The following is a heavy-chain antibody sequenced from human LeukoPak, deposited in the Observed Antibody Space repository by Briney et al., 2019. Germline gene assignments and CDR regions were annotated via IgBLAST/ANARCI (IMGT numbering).Heavy chain of an antibody. CDR3: ARGQPDCSSTSCYYYYYMDV. D-gene: IGHD2-2*01. J-gene: IGHJ6*03. CDR1: GYMFTSYG. Sequence: ASVTVSCKASGYMFTSYGLSWVRQAPGQGLEWMGWISAYNGNTRYAQKFQGRVTMTRNTSISTAYMELSSLRSEDTAVYYCARGQPDCSSTSCYYYYYMDVWGKGTTVTVSS. V-gene: IGHV1-18*01. CDR2: ISAYNGNT.